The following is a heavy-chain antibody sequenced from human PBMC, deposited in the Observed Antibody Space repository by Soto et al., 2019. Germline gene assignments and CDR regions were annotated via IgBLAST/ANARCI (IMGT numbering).Heavy chain of an antibody. CDR1: GGTFSSYA. Sequence: QVQLVQSGAEVKKPGSSVKVSCKASGGTFSSYAISWVRQAPGQGLEWMGGIIPISGTANYAQKFQGRVTITADESTSTAYMELSSLRSEDTAVYYCARSQGSSTSLEIYYYYYYGMDVWGQATTVTVCS. J-gene: IGHJ6*02. V-gene: IGHV1-69*01. CDR2: IIPISGTA. D-gene: IGHD2-2*01. CDR3: ARSQGSSTSLEIYYYYYYGMDV.